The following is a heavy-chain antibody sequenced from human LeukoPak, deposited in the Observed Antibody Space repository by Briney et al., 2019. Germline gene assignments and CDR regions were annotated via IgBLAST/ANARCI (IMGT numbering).Heavy chain of an antibody. CDR3: ASSGSSPRYFDL. J-gene: IGHJ2*01. D-gene: IGHD1-26*01. CDR1: GGSISSGSYY. V-gene: IGHV4-61*02. Sequence: PSETLSLTCTVSGGSISSGSYYWSWIRQPAGKGLEWIGRIYTSGSTNYNPSLKSRVTISVDTSKNQFSPKLSSVTAADTAVYYCASSGSSPRYFDLWGRGTLVTVSS. CDR2: IYTSGST.